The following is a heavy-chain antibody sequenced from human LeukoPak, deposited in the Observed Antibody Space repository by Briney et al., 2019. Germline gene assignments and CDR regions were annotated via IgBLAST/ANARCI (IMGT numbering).Heavy chain of an antibody. CDR1: GFTFSSYG. CDR2: IRYDGSNK. CDR3: GNHDYSDYY. V-gene: IGHV3-30*02. J-gene: IGHJ4*02. D-gene: IGHD4-11*01. Sequence: PGGSLRLSCAASGFTFSSYGMHWVRQAPGKGLEWVAFIRYDGSNKYYADSVKGRFTISRDNAKNTVYLQMNSLRVEDTAVYYCGNHDYSDYYGGQGTVVTVSA.